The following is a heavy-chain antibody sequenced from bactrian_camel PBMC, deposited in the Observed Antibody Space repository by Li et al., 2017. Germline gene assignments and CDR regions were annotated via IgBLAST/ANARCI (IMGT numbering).Heavy chain of an antibody. CDR1: GYSYSHYC. J-gene: IGHJ4*01. CDR3: AKGGRLTSVSDLAAGITY. V-gene: IGHV3S1*01. CDR2: IGSGA. Sequence: VQLVESGGGSVQAGGSLRLSCAASGYSYSHYCVGWFRQAPGKEREGVTTIGSGAHYPDSVKGRFTISRDNAKNTLYLQMNNLKTEDTAVYYCAKGGRLTSVSDLAAGITYRGQGTQVTVS. D-gene: IGHD3*01.